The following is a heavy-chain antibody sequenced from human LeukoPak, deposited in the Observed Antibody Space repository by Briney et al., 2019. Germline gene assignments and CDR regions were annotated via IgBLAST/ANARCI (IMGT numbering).Heavy chain of an antibody. CDR3: ARVGVRAGYYYWFDP. CDR1: GFVLSDYE. CDR2: ISSSGSTI. Sequence: GGSLRLSCAASGFVLSDYEMNWVRQAPGRGLEWVSYISSSGSTIFYADSVKGRFTISRDNAKNSLFLQMNSLRAEDTAVYYCARVGVRAGYYYWFDPWGQGTLVAVPS. V-gene: IGHV3-48*03. D-gene: IGHD3-22*01. J-gene: IGHJ5*02.